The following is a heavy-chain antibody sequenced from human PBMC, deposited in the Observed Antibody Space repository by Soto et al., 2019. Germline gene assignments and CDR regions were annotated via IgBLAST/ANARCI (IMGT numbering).Heavy chain of an antibody. CDR2: IVVGSGNT. V-gene: IGHV1-58*01. Sequence: QMQLVQSGPEVKKPGTSVKVSCKASGFTFTSSAVQWVRQARGQRLEWMGWIVVGSGNTIYAQKFQERVTITRDMSTSTAYMELSSLRSEDTAVYYCAAVATRHLGYYNGMDVWGQGTTVTVSS. D-gene: IGHD2-15*01. CDR3: AAVATRHLGYYNGMDV. CDR1: GFTFTSSA. J-gene: IGHJ6*02.